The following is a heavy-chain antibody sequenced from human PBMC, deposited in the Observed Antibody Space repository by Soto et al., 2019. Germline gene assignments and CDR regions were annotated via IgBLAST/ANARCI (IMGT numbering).Heavy chain of an antibody. D-gene: IGHD7-27*01. J-gene: IGHJ5*02. CDR1: GGSISSGGYY. CDR2: IYHSGST. V-gene: IGHV4-30-2*01. CDR3: ARVPGP. Sequence: SETLSVTCAVSGGSISSGGYYWGWIRQPPGKGLEWIGYIYHSGSTYYNPSLKSRVTISVVRSKNQFSLKLSSVTAADTAVYYCARVPGPWGQGTLVTVSS.